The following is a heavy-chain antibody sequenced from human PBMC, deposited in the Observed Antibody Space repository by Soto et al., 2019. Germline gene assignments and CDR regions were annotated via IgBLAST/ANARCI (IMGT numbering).Heavy chain of an antibody. CDR3: ARGRVYDTLTGSPGDAFDI. J-gene: IGHJ3*02. Sequence: ASVKVSCKASGYTFTGYYMHWVRQAPGQGLEWMGWINPNSGGTNYAQKFQGWVTMTRDTSISTAYMELSRLRSDDTAVYYCARGRVYDTLTGSPGDAFDIWGQGRMVTVSS. D-gene: IGHD3-9*01. CDR1: GYTFTGYY. CDR2: INPNSGGT. V-gene: IGHV1-2*04.